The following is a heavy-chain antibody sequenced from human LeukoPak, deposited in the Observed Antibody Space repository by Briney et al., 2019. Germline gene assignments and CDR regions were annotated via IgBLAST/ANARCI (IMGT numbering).Heavy chain of an antibody. J-gene: IGHJ6*02. CDR2: IYSGGST. V-gene: IGHV3-53*01. CDR3: ARDHNFGHQGYGYYYGMDV. CDR1: GFSVSTYY. Sequence: GGSLRLSCAASGFSVSTYYMTWVRQAPGKGLEWVSIIYSGGSTYYADSVMGRFTVPRDSSKNTLYLQMNSLRVEDTAVYYCARDHNFGHQGYGYYYGMDVWGQGTTVTVSS. D-gene: IGHD5-18*01.